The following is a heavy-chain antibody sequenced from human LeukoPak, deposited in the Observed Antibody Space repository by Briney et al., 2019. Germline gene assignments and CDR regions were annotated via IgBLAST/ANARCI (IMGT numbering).Heavy chain of an antibody. D-gene: IGHD3-3*01. Sequence: ASVKVSCKASGYTFTSYGISWVRQAPGQGLEWMGWISAYNGNTNYAQKLQGRVTMTTDTSTSTAYMELRSLRSDDTAVYYCARDRIFGVVIAPVFDYWGQGILVTVSS. V-gene: IGHV1-18*01. CDR3: ARDRIFGVVIAPVFDY. J-gene: IGHJ4*02. CDR2: ISAYNGNT. CDR1: GYTFTSYG.